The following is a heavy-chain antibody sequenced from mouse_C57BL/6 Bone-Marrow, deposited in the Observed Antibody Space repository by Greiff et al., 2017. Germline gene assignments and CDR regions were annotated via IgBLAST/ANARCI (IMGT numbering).Heavy chain of an antibody. CDR1: GFTFSSYT. CDR3: ARHNYYGTPAYFDY. J-gene: IGHJ2*01. CDR2: ISGGGGNT. D-gene: IGHD1-1*01. Sequence: EVKLMESGGGLVKPGGSLKLSCAASGFTFSSYTMSWVRQTPEKRLEWVATISGGGGNTYYPDSVKGRFTISRDNAKNTLYRQMSSLRSEDTALYYCARHNYYGTPAYFDYWGQGTTLTVSS. V-gene: IGHV5-9*01.